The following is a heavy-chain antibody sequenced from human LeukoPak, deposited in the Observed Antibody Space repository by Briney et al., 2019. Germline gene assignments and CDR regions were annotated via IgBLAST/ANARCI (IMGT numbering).Heavy chain of an antibody. J-gene: IGHJ3*01. CDR2: INSDGSEG. CDR1: GFTFSNYA. CDR3: ARSSYSSSSSV. V-gene: IGHV3-7*03. D-gene: IGHD6-6*01. Sequence: PGGSLRLSCAASGFTFSNYAISWVRQAPGKGLEWVASINSDGSEGYYADVVKGRFTISRDNAKNSLYLQINSLRAEDTAVYYCARSSYSSSSSVWGQGTMVTVSS.